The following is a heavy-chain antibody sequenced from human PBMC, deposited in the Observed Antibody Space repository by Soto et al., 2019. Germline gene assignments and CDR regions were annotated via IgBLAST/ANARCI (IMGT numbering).Heavy chain of an antibody. D-gene: IGHD5-18*01. CDR2: ISYDGSNK. Sequence: QVQLVESGGAVVQPGKSLRLSCAASGFTFSSYGMYWIRQAPGKGLEWVAAISYDGSNKFHADSVKGRFTISRDNSQNTLYLQMNSLNTEDTAVYYCAKDIVRYTYGACDNWGQGALVTVSS. J-gene: IGHJ4*02. V-gene: IGHV3-30*18. CDR1: GFTFSSYG. CDR3: AKDIVRYTYGACDN.